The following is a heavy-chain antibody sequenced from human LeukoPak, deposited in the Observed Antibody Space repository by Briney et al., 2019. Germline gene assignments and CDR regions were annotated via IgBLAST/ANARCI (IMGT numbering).Heavy chain of an antibody. CDR2: IKEDGSEK. CDR3: TRVQAGRAGLMDV. V-gene: IGHV3-7*02. CDR1: GFTFRSYW. D-gene: IGHD6-13*01. J-gene: IGHJ6*02. Sequence: GGSLRLSCAASGFTFRSYWMSWVRQAPGKGLEWVANIKEDGSEKYYVDSVKGRFTISRDNAKSSLYLQMNSLRAEDTALYYCTRVQAGRAGLMDVWGRGTTVTVSS.